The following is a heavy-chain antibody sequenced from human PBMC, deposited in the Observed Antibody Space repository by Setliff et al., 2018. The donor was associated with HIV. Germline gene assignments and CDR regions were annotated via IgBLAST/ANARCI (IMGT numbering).Heavy chain of an antibody. J-gene: IGHJ1*01. CDR2: IYTSGSA. CDR1: GGSISSGNYY. Sequence: SETLSLTCTVSGGSISSGNYYWSWIRQAAGKGLEWIGRIYTSGSANYNPSLKSRVTISVDTSKKRFSLTLRSATAADTALYFCARRERYCSGTTCYRYFQHWGQGTLVTVSS. CDR3: ARRERYCSGTTCYRYFQH. V-gene: IGHV4-61*02. D-gene: IGHD2-2*01.